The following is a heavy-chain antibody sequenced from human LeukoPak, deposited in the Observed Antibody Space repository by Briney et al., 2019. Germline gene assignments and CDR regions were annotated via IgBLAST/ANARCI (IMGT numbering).Heavy chain of an antibody. V-gene: IGHV3-23*01. D-gene: IGHD3-16*01. CDR1: GFTFSTYA. J-gene: IGHJ4*02. CDR2: ISGSGGST. CDR3: AKDRDVWGSLLDY. Sequence: PGGSLRLSCAASGFTFSTYAMSWVRQAPGKGLEWVSAISGSGGSTYYADSVKGRFTISRDNSKNTLYLQMNSLRAEDTAVYYCAKDRDVWGSLLDYWGQGTLVTVSS.